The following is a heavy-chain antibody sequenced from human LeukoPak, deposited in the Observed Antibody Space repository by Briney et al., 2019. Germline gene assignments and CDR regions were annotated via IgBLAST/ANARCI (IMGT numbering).Heavy chain of an antibody. CDR1: GGSISSGGYY. CDR3: ARHAPSDTTGWYYFDY. V-gene: IGHV4-61*08. CDR2: IYYSGST. Sequence: SETLSLTCTVSGGSISSGGYYWSWIRQLPGKGLEWIGYIYYSGSTAYNPSLKSRVTISVDTSKSQFSLKLSSVTAADTAVYYCARHAPSDTTGWYYFDYWGQGTQVTVSS. J-gene: IGHJ4*02. D-gene: IGHD6-19*01.